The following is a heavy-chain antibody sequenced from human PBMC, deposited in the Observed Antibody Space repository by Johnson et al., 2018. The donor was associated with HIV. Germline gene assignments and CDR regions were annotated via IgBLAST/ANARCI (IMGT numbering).Heavy chain of an antibody. CDR3: ARDQAYSSSSEI. CDR2: IRQDGGER. CDR1: GFSFSSYW. Sequence: VQLVESGGGLVQPGGSLRLSCAASGFSFSSYWMTWVRQAPGKGLEWVANIRQDGGERYSVDSVKGRFIISRDNSKNTLYLQMNSLRAEDTAVYYCARDQAYSSSSEIWGQGTMVTVSS. D-gene: IGHD6-6*01. J-gene: IGHJ3*02. V-gene: IGHV3-7*01.